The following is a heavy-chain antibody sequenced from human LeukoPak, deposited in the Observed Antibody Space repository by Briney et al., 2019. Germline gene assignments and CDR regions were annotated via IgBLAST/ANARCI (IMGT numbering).Heavy chain of an antibody. CDR2: IYYSGST. J-gene: IGHJ6*03. V-gene: IGHV4-59*01. CDR1: GGSISSYY. CDR3: ARVRSYYYYYMDV. Sequence: SETLSLTCTVSGGSISSYYWSWIRQPPGKGLEWIGYIYYSGSTNYNPSLKSRVTISVDTSKNQFSLKLSSVTAADTAVYYCARVRSYYYYYMDVWGKGTTVTVSS.